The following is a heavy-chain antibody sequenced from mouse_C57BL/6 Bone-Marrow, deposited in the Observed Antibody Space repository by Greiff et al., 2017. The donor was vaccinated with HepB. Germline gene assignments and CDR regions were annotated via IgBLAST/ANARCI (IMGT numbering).Heavy chain of an antibody. CDR3: ARRYYAYAMDY. CDR2: INSDGGSP. D-gene: IGHD1-1*01. J-gene: IGHJ4*01. V-gene: IGHV5-2*03. CDR1: EYEFPSHD. Sequence: EVKLMESGGGLVQPGESLKLSCESNEYEFPSHDMSWVRKTPEKRLELVAAINSDGGSPYYPDTMERRFIISRDNTKKTLYLQMSSLRSEDTALYYCARRYYAYAMDYWGQGTSVTVSS.